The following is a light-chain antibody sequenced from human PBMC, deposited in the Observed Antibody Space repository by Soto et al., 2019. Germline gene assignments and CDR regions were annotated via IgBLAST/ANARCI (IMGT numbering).Light chain of an antibody. V-gene: IGKV3-11*01. CDR1: QSVSSN. Sequence: EIVLTQTPATLSLSPGERATLSCRAIQSVSSNLAWYQQKPGQAPRLFMYDAANRATGIPARFSGSGSGTAFTLTISSLEPEDFAVYYCQQLDTFGLGTKLEIK. J-gene: IGKJ2*01. CDR2: DAA. CDR3: QQLDT.